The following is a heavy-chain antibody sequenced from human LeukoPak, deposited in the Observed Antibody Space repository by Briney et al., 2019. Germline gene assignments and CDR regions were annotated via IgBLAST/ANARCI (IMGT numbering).Heavy chain of an antibody. V-gene: IGHV4-39*07. D-gene: IGHD3-9*01. CDR2: IYYSGST. CDR1: GGSISSSSYY. J-gene: IGHJ4*02. CDR3: ARLHRPCDWLFPYDY. Sequence: SETLSLTCTVSGGSISSSSYYWGWIRQPPGKGLEWIGSIYYSGSTYYNPSLKSRVTISVDTYNNQFSLKLSSVADADTAVYYCARLHRPCDWLFPYDYWGQGTLVTVSS.